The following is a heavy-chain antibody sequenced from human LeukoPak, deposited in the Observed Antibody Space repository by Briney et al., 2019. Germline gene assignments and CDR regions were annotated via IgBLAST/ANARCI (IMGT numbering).Heavy chain of an antibody. J-gene: IGHJ5*02. V-gene: IGHV1-2*02. CDR1: GYTFTGYY. CDR3: ASLRSGWTFNWFDP. D-gene: IGHD6-19*01. CDR2: INPNNGGT. Sequence: ASVKVSCKASGYTFTGYYMHWVRQAPGQGLEWMGWINPNNGGTKYVQKFQGRVTMTRDTSISTAYMQLSRLRSDDTAVYYCASLRSGWTFNWFDPWGQGTLVTVSS.